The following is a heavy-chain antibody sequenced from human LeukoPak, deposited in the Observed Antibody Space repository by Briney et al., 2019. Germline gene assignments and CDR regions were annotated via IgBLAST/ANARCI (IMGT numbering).Heavy chain of an antibody. D-gene: IGHD5-24*01. J-gene: IGHJ3*02. CDR2: IYTSGST. CDR1: GGSISSGSYY. CDR3: ARVNIPIRAFDI. Sequence: SETLSLTCTVSGGSISSGSYYWSWIRQPAGKGLEWIGRIYTSGSTNYNPSLKSRVTISVDRSKNQFSLKLSSVTAADTAVYYCARVNIPIRAFDIWGQGTMVTVSS. V-gene: IGHV4-61*02.